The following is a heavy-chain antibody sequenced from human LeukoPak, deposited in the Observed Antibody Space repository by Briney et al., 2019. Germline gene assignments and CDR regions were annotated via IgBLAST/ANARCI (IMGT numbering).Heavy chain of an antibody. D-gene: IGHD6-13*01. CDR1: GFTFSDYY. CDR3: ARRAAAGSCFDY. Sequence: GGSLRLSCAVSGFTFSDYYMSWIRQAPGKGLEWVSYISSGSSTISHADSVKGRFTISRDNAENSLYLQTNSLRAEDTAMYYCARRAAAGSCFDYWGQGTLVTVSS. J-gene: IGHJ4*02. V-gene: IGHV3-11*01. CDR2: ISSGSSTI.